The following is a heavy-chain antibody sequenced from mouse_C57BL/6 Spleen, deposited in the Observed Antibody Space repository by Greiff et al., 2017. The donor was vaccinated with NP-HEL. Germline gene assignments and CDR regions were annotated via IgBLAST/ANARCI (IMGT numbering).Heavy chain of an antibody. D-gene: IGHD2-3*01. CDR1: GFNIKNTY. V-gene: IGHV14-3*01. J-gene: IGHJ4*01. CDR2: IDPANGNT. Sequence: VHVKQSVAELVRPGASVKLSCTASGFNIKNTYMHWVKQRPEQGLEWIGRIDPANGNTKYAPKFQGKATITADTSSNTAYLQLSSLTSEDTAIYYCARGLLVLYDAMDYWGQGTSVTVSS. CDR3: ARGLLVLYDAMDY.